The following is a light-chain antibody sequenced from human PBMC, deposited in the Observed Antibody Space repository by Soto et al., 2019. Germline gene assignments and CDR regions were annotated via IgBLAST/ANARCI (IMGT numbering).Light chain of an antibody. J-gene: IGKJ1*01. CDR3: MQALQTPPWT. CDR2: FGS. Sequence: DIVMTQSPLSLPVTPGEPASISCRSSQSLLHSNGYNYLDWYLQTPGQSPQPLIYFGSNRASGVPDTFRGSGSVPDSTLEIRRAEAEDVGVSYCMQALQTPPWTFGQGTKVEI. V-gene: IGKV2-28*01. CDR1: QSLLHSNGYNY.